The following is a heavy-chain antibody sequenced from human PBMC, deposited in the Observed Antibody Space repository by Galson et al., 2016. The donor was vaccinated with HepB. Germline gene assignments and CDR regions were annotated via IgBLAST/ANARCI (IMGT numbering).Heavy chain of an antibody. CDR1: GFSFSSYD. CDR3: ARSPNNYHGMDV. V-gene: IGHV3-13*01. CDR2: IGPDDNA. Sequence: SLRLSCAASGFSFSSYDMHWVRQIPGKGLEWVSGIGPDDNAFYPGSVKGRFTTSRENAKNSLYLQMSDLSAGDTAVYYCARSPNNYHGMDVWGQGTTVTVSS. J-gene: IGHJ6*02. D-gene: IGHD1/OR15-1a*01.